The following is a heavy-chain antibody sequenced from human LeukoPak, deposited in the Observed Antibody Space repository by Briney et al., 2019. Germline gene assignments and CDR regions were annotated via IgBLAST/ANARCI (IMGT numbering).Heavy chain of an antibody. V-gene: IGHV3-74*01. CDR2: ITRDGSST. Sequence: PGGSLRLSCAASGFTFSSSWMHWVRQAPGKGLVWVSRITRDGSSTTYADSVKGRFTTSRDNAKNTLYLQMDSLRDDDTAVYYCARDPGYESWSPFWGGMDVWGNGTTVIVS. CDR1: GFTFSSSW. D-gene: IGHD3-16*01. CDR3: ARDPGYESWSPFWGGMDV. J-gene: IGHJ6*03.